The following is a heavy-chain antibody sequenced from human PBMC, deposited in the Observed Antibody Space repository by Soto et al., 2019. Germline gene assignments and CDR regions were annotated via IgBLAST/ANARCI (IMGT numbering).Heavy chain of an antibody. Sequence: EVQLLESGGGLVQPGGSLRLSCAASGFTFNSYVMSWVRQAPGKGLEWVSGISGSGSDTYYADSVKGRFTISRDNSKNTLYLQMNRLRAEDTALYYCTKNGRSGGSGPNWFDPWGQGTLVTVSS. CDR3: TKNGRSGGSGPNWFDP. J-gene: IGHJ5*02. CDR1: GFTFNSYV. CDR2: ISGSGSDT. D-gene: IGHD2-15*01. V-gene: IGHV3-23*01.